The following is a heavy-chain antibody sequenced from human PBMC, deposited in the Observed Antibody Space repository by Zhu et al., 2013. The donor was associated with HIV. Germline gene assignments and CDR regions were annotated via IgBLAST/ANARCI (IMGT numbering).Heavy chain of an antibody. J-gene: IGHJ5*01. V-gene: IGHV1-69*01. CDR1: GGTFTTSA. CDR3: ARLISSSWKGLSDS. D-gene: IGHD3-22*01. Sequence: QVQMVQSGAEVKKPGSSVKVSCNISGGTFTTSAISWVRQAPGQGLEWMGGIIPSFGAANYAQKFQGRVAITADDSTNTAYLEMSSLRSDDTAVYFCARLISSSWKGLSDSWGQGTLVTVSS. CDR2: IIPSFGAA.